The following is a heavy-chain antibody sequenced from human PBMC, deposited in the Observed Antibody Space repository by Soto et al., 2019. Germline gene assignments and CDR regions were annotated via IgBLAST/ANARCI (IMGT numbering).Heavy chain of an antibody. CDR2: INPNSGGT. J-gene: IGHJ4*02. CDR1: GYTFTGCD. D-gene: IGHD5-18*01. V-gene: IGHV1-2*02. Sequence: ASVKVSFKASGYTFTGCDIHWVRQAPGQGLEWMGWINPNSGGTNYAQKFQGRVTMTRDTSISTAYMELGRLRSDDTAVYYCARGGYSYVTDFDYWGQGTLVTVSS. CDR3: ARGGYSYVTDFDY.